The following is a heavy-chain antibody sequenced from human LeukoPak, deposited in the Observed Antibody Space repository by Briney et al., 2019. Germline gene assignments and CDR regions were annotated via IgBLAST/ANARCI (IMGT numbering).Heavy chain of an antibody. CDR1: GFTFSSYS. V-gene: IGHV3-21*01. Sequence: GGSLRLSCAASGFTFSSYSMNWVRQAPGKGLEWVSSISSSSYIYYADSVKGRFTISRDNAKNTLYLQMKTLRAEDTGVYYCAKDGTFSGSSNYYYIDVWGKGTTVTISS. CDR2: ISSSSYI. J-gene: IGHJ6*03. D-gene: IGHD3-3*02. CDR3: AKDGTFSGSSNYYYIDV.